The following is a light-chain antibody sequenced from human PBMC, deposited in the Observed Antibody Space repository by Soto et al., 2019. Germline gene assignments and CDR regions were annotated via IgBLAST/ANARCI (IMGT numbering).Light chain of an antibody. J-gene: IGLJ3*02. CDR2: STT. CDR3: LLYFTGPNLV. V-gene: IGLV7-43*01. CDR1: TGAVSSGNY. Sequence: AVVTQEPSLTVSPGGTVTLTCTSSTGAVSSGNYPIWFQQKPGQAPRALISSTTKRHSWTPARFSGSILGGKAALTLSGVQPEDEAEYFCLLYFTGPNLVFGGGTQLSVL.